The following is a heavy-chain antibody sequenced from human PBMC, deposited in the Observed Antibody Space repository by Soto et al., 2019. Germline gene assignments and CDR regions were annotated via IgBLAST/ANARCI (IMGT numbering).Heavy chain of an antibody. CDR2: ISSSSSTI. V-gene: IGHV3-48*02. D-gene: IGHD1-26*01. CDR3: ARDGPSGSYGEYYYYGMDV. J-gene: IGHJ6*02. Sequence: PGGSLRLSCAASGFTFSSYSMNWVRQAPGKGLEWVSYISSSSSTIYYADSVKGRFTISRDNAKNSLYLQMNSLRDEDTAVYYCARDGPSGSYGEYYYYGMDVWGQGTTVTVSS. CDR1: GFTFSSYS.